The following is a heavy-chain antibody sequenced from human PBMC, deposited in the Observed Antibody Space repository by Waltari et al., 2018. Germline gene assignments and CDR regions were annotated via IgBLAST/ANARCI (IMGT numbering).Heavy chain of an antibody. Sequence: QVQLVQSGAEVKKPGASGKVSCKVSGYPLPELSMHWVRQAPGKGLEWMGGFDPEDGETIYAQKFQGRVTMTEDTSTDTAYMELSSLRSEDTAVYYCAVIVGATSLFDYWGQGTLVTVSS. V-gene: IGHV1-24*01. J-gene: IGHJ4*02. D-gene: IGHD1-26*01. CDR1: GYPLPELS. CDR2: FDPEDGET. CDR3: AVIVGATSLFDY.